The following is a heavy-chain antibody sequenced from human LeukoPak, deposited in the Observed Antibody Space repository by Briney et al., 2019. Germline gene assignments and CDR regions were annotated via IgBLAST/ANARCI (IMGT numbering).Heavy chain of an antibody. Sequence: SETLSLTCAVYGGSFSGYYWSWIRQPPGKGLEWIGEINHSGSTNYNPSLKSRVTISVDTSKNQFSLKLSSVTAADTAVYYCARDNSGSYLFDYWGQGTLVTVSS. CDR3: ARDNSGSYLFDY. CDR1: GGSFSGYY. J-gene: IGHJ4*02. D-gene: IGHD1-26*01. V-gene: IGHV4-34*01. CDR2: INHSGST.